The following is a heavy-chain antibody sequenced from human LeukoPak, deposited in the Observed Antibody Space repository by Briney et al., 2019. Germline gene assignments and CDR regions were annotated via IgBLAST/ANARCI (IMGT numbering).Heavy chain of an antibody. CDR3: ARGVGALAPDGFDI. CDR1: VFTFSSYS. D-gene: IGHD1-26*01. Sequence: GGSLRLSCAASVFTFSSYSMNWVRQAPGQGLEWVSSISSSSSYIYYADSVKGRFTISRDNAKNSLYLQMNSLRAEDTAVYYCARGVGALAPDGFDIWGQGTMVTVSS. J-gene: IGHJ3*02. V-gene: IGHV3-21*01. CDR2: ISSSSSYI.